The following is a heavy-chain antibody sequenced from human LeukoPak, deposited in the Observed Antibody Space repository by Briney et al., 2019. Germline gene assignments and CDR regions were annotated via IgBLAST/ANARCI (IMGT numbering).Heavy chain of an antibody. CDR3: ASRPSTVTTIYFDY. Sequence: PSETLSLTCTVSGGSISSGSYYWSWIRQPAGKGLEWIGRIYTSGSTNYNPSLKSRVTISVDTSKNQFSLKLSSVTAADTAVYYCASRPSTVTTIYFDYWGQGTLVTVSS. J-gene: IGHJ4*02. CDR2: IYTSGST. D-gene: IGHD4-17*01. CDR1: GGSISSGSYY. V-gene: IGHV4-61*02.